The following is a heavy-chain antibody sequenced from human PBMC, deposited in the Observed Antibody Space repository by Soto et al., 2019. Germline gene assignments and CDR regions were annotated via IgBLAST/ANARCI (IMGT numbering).Heavy chain of an antibody. V-gene: IGHV4-59*01. CDR2: MYYSGST. D-gene: IGHD6-19*01. J-gene: IGHJ4*02. Sequence: SETLSLTCTVSGGSISSYYWSWIRQPLGKGLEWIGYMYYSGSTNYNPSLKSRVTISVDTSKNQFSLKLSSVTAADTAVYYCASIAVSGSVDYWGRGSLVTVSS. CDR1: GGSISSYY. CDR3: ASIAVSGSVDY.